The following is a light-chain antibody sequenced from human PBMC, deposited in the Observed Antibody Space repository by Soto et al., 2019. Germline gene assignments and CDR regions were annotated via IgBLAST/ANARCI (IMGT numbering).Light chain of an antibody. CDR2: GAS. CDR3: QQCGISPSYT. V-gene: IGKV3-20*01. Sequence: EIVLTQSPGALSLSPGEGATLSCRASQSLSSSYVAWYQQKVGQPPRLLIYGASNRATGIPDRFSGSWSGTEFTLTISRLEPEDFAVYYCQQCGISPSYTFAQGTKLEIK. CDR1: QSLSSSY. J-gene: IGKJ2*01.